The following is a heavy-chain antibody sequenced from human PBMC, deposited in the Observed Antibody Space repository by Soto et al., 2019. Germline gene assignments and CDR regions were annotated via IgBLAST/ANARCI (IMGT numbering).Heavy chain of an antibody. CDR1: GFTVSSNY. CDR3: AKVSYDTYYYDSSGYYYFDY. J-gene: IGHJ4*02. Sequence: GGSLRLSCAASGFTVSSNYMSWVRQAPGKGLEWVSVIYSGGSTYYADSVKGRFTISRDNSKNTLYLQMNSLRAEDTAVYYCAKVSYDTYYYDSSGYYYFDYWGQGTLVTVSS. CDR2: IYSGGST. D-gene: IGHD3-22*01. V-gene: IGHV3-53*01.